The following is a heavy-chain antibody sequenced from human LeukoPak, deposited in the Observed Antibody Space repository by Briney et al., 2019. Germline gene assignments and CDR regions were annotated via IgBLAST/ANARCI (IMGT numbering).Heavy chain of an antibody. J-gene: IGHJ4*02. CDR1: GGSISSSSYY. CDR2: IYYSGST. V-gene: IGHV4-39*07. Sequence: PSETLSLTCTVSGGSISSSSYYWGWIRQPPGKGLEWIGSIYYSGSTYYNPSLKSRVTISVDTSKNQFSLKLSSVTAADTAVYYCARGRGVTGTKGLNYWGQGTLVTVSS. D-gene: IGHD1-7*01. CDR3: ARGRGVTGTKGLNY.